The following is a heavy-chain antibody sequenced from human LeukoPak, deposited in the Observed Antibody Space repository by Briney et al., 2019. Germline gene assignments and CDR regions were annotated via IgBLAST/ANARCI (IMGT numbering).Heavy chain of an antibody. J-gene: IGHJ6*03. D-gene: IGHD4-11*01. CDR1: GHTFTSYD. CDR2: MNPNSGNT. Sequence: ASVKVSCKASGHTFTSYDINWVRQATGQGLEWMGWMNPNSGNTGYAQKFQGRVTITRNTSISTAYMELSSLRSEDTAVYYCARGPYSNYAGYYYYMDVWGKGTTVTVSS. V-gene: IGHV1-8*03. CDR3: ARGPYSNYAGYYYYMDV.